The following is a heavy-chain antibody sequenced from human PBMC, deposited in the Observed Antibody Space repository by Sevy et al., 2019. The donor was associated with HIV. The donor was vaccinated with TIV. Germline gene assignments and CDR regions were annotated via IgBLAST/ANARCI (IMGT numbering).Heavy chain of an antibody. J-gene: IGHJ6*03. Sequence: GGSLRLSCAASGFTFDDYGMSWVRQAPGKGLEWVSGINWNGGSTGYAHSVKGRFTISRDNAKNSLYLQMNSLRAEDTALYYCAGGSGSYYNGFYYYYMDVWGKGTTVTVSS. CDR1: GFTFDDYG. V-gene: IGHV3-20*04. CDR3: AGGSGSYYNGFYYYYMDV. D-gene: IGHD3-10*01. CDR2: INWNGGST.